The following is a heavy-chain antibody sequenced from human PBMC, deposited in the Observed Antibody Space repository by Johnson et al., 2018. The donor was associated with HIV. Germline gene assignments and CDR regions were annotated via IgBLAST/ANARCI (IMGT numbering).Heavy chain of an antibody. V-gene: IGHV3-66*01. CDR3: AKADTMAGDAFDI. CDR1: GFTVSSNY. J-gene: IGHJ3*02. CDR2: IYSGGST. D-gene: IGHD2-2*01. Sequence: VLLVESGGGLVKPGGSLRLSCAASGFTVSSNYMSWVRQAPGKGLEWVSLIYSGGSTYSADSVKGRFTISRDNSKNTLYLQMNSLRADDTAMYYCAKADTMAGDAFDIWGQGTMVTVSS.